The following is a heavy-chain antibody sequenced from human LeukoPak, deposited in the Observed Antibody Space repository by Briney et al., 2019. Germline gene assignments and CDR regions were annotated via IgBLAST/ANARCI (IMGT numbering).Heavy chain of an antibody. Sequence: GGSLRLSCAASGFTFSIYAMSWVRQAPGKGLEWVSTISGSGGITYYADSVKGRFTISRDNSKNTLYLQMNSLRVEDTAVYYCAKGHSSSWYGNYFDYWGQGTLVTVSS. V-gene: IGHV3-23*01. D-gene: IGHD6-13*01. CDR2: ISGSGGIT. J-gene: IGHJ4*02. CDR3: AKGHSSSWYGNYFDY. CDR1: GFTFSIYA.